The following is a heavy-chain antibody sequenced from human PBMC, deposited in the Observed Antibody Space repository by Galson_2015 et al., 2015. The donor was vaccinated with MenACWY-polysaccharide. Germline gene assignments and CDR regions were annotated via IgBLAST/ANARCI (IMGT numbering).Heavy chain of an antibody. CDR1: GFIFSDYG. V-gene: IGHV3-30*18. CDR3: AKEGQELDESCCGC. Sequence: SLRLSCAASGFIFSDYGIHWVRQAPGKGLEWVSFISHDGSNRHFADSVKGRFTISRDTSRNTVYMQVSSLRPEDTAVYYCAKEGQELDESCCGCWGQGALVAV. CDR2: ISHDGSNR. D-gene: IGHD1-1*01. J-gene: IGHJ4*02.